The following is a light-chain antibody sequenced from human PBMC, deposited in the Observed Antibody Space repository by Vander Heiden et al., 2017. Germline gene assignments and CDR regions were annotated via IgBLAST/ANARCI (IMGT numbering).Light chain of an antibody. CDR2: GNS. J-gene: IGLJ3*02. CDR1: SSNIGAGYD. V-gene: IGLV1-40*01. CDR3: QSYDSSLSGAV. Sequence: QSVLTQPPSVSAAPVPRVTFPCTGSSSNIGAGYDVGGYQKLPGTAPKHLIYGNSNRPSGDPDRFAGSKSGTSASLDITGLQAEGEADYYCQSYDSSLSGAVFGGGTKLT.